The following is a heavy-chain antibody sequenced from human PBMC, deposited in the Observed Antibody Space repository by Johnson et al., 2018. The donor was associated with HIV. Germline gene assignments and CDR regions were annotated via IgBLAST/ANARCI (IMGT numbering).Heavy chain of an antibody. CDR3: AKNFVKILAAGGLEVGDAFDI. CDR2: VSYGGPDK. D-gene: IGHD6-13*01. CDR1: GFTFKIYA. J-gene: IGHJ3*02. Sequence: QVQLVESGGGVVQPGTSMRLSCAASGFTFKIYAMHWVRQAPGKGLEWVAVVSYGGPDKYYADSVKGRFTISRDNSNNTLYLQLNSLRDEDTAVYYFAKNFVKILAAGGLEVGDAFDIWGQGTMVTVSS. V-gene: IGHV3-30*04.